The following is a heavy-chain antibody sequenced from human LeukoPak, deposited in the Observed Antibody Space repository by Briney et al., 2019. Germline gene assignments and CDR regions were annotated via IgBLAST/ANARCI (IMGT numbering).Heavy chain of an antibody. CDR2: INTNTGNP. D-gene: IGHD3-22*01. CDR3: ARAVRRRIGSYYYDSSGYYGLDY. Sequence: ASVKVPCKASGYTFTSYAMNWVRQAPGQGLEWMGWINTNTGNPTYAQGFTGRFVFSLDTSVSTAYLRISSLKAEDTAVYYCARAVRRRIGSYYYDSSGYYGLDYWGQGTLVTVSS. V-gene: IGHV7-4-1*02. CDR1: GYTFTSYA. J-gene: IGHJ4*02.